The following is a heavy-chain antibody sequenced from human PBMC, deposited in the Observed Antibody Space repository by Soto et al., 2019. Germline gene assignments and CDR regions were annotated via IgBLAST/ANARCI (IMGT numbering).Heavy chain of an antibody. J-gene: IGHJ4*02. Sequence: GGSLRLSCAASGFTFSSYAMSWVRQAPGKGLEWVSAISGSGGSTYYADSVKGRFTISRDNSKNTLYLQMNSLRAEDTAVYYCAKAPSITIFGVVPGYFDYWGQGTLVTVSS. CDR3: AKAPSITIFGVVPGYFDY. D-gene: IGHD3-3*01. V-gene: IGHV3-23*01. CDR2: ISGSGGST. CDR1: GFTFSSYA.